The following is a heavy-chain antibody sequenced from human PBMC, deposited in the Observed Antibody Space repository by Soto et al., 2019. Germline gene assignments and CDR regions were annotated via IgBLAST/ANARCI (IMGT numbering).Heavy chain of an antibody. J-gene: IGHJ6*02. CDR3: ARYPGFYYDSSGYYYANNGMDV. V-gene: IGHV3-30-3*01. Sequence: GGSLRLSCAASGFTFSSYAMDWVRQAPGKGLEWVAVISYDGSNKYYADSVKGRFTISRDDSKNTLYLQMNSLRVEDTAVYYCARYPGFYYDSSGYYYANNGMDVWGQGTTVTVSS. CDR1: GFTFSSYA. CDR2: ISYDGSNK. D-gene: IGHD3-22*01.